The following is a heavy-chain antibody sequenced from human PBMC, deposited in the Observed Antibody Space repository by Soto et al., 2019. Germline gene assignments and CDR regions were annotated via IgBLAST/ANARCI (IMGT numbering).Heavy chain of an antibody. V-gene: IGHV1-69*12. D-gene: IGHD5-12*01. CDR1: GGTFSSYT. J-gene: IGHJ2*01. Sequence: QVQLVQYEAEVKKPGSSVKVSCKASGGTFSSYTISWVRQAPGQWLEWMGGIIPIFGTANYAQKFQGRVTITADESTSTAYMELSSLRSEDTAVYYCARGNHRWLQLWYFDLWGRGTLVTVSS. CDR2: IIPIFGTA. CDR3: ARGNHRWLQLWYFDL.